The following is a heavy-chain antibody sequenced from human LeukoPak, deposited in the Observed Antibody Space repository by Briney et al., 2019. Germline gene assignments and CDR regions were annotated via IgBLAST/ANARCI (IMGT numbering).Heavy chain of an antibody. J-gene: IGHJ4*02. CDR1: GYTFTGYY. Sequence: GASVKVSCKASGYTFTGYYMHWVRQAPGQGLEWMGWINPNSGGTNYAQKFQGRVTMTRDTSISTAYMDMSRLGSDDTALYYCARDPDNDFWIGQFDYWGQGTLVTVSS. V-gene: IGHV1-2*02. D-gene: IGHD3-3*01. CDR3: ARDPDNDFWIGQFDY. CDR2: INPNSGGT.